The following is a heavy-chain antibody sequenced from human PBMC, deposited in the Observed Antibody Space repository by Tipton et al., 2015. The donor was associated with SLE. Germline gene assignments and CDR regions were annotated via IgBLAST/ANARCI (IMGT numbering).Heavy chain of an antibody. CDR1: GGSFSGYY. D-gene: IGHD6-13*01. J-gene: IGHJ5*01. CDR2: INHSGST. CDR3: ASGVTAAGTGRTDWFDS. V-gene: IGHV4-34*01. Sequence: TLSLTCAVYGGSFSGYYWSWIRQTPGKGLEWIGEINHSGSTNYNPSLKSRVTISVDTSKNQFSLKLSSVTAADTAVYYCASGVTAAGTGRTDWFDSWGQGTLVTVSS.